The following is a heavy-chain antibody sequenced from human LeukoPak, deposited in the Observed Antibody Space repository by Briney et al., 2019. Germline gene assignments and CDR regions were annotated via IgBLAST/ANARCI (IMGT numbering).Heavy chain of an antibody. V-gene: IGHV3-23*01. CDR1: GFTFSSYA. J-gene: IGHJ4*02. Sequence: PGGSLRLSCAASGFTFSSYAMSWVRQAPGKGLEWVSAISGSGGSTYYADSVKGRFTISRDNSKNTLYLQVNSLRAEDTAVYYCAKDLRGSEIADYWGQGTLVTVSS. D-gene: IGHD3-10*01. CDR3: AKDLRGSEIADY. CDR2: ISGSGGST.